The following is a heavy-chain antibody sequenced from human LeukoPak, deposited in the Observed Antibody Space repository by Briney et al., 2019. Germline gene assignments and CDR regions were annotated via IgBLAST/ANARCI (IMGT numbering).Heavy chain of an antibody. J-gene: IGHJ4*02. CDR3: AGQISGNRDY. CDR2: VYNSGST. CDR1: GVSIIRHL. Sequence: SETLSLTCFVSGVSIIRHLWSWIRRPPGKGPQWIGFVYNSGSTDYNPSLKGRVTISADTSNNQFSLRLSSVTAADTAVYYCAGQISGNRDYWGQGTLVTVSA. D-gene: IGHD3-10*01. V-gene: IGHV4-59*08.